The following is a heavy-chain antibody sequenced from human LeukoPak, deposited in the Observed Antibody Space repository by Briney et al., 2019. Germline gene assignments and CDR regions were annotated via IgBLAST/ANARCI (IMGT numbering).Heavy chain of an antibody. CDR3: GRDQDYGDEDAFDI. J-gene: IGHJ3*02. D-gene: IGHD4-17*01. CDR2: ISNSGSSI. CDR1: GFTFSDSY. Sequence: GGSLRLSCAASGFTFSDSYMTWIRQAPGKGLEWVSYISNSGSSIYYADSVKGRFTTSRDNAKSSLYLQMNSLRTEDTAVYYCGRDQDYGDEDAFDIWGQGTMVTVSS. V-gene: IGHV3-11*04.